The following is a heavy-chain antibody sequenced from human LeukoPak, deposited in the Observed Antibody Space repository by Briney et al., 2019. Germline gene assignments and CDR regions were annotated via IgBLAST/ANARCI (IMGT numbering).Heavy chain of an antibody. CDR2: INPDTGAT. D-gene: IGHD2-15*01. CDR3: TRDHCSYINCYEDYYYGMDV. Sequence: ASVNVSCKASGYTFTGYYMHWVRQAPGQGLEWMGWINPDTGATDIAQKFQGRVATTRDTSISAAYMELSRLRSDDTAVYFCTRDHCSYINCYEDYYYGMDVWGQGTTVTVSS. J-gene: IGHJ6*02. CDR1: GYTFTGYY. V-gene: IGHV1-2*02.